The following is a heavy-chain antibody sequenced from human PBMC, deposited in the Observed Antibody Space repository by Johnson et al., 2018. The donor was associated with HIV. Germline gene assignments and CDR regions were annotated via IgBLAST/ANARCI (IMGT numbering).Heavy chain of an antibody. CDR1: GFTFSTYG. CDR2: ISYDGSNK. CDR3: AKALNYYDSEEDAFDV. Sequence: QVQLVESGGGVVQPGRSLRLSCAASGFTFSTYGMHWVRQAPGKGLEWVAVISYDGSNKYYADSVKGRFTISRDNSKNTLYLQMNSLRAEDTAVYYCAKALNYYDSEEDAFDVWGQGTMVTVSS. V-gene: IGHV3-30*18. D-gene: IGHD3-22*01. J-gene: IGHJ3*01.